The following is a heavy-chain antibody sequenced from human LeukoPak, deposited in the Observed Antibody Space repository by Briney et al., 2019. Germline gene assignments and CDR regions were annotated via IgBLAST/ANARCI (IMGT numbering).Heavy chain of an antibody. V-gene: IGHV4-61*02. CDR1: GGSISSGSYY. CDR2: IYTSGST. D-gene: IGHD3-22*01. Sequence: PSQTLSLTCTVSGGSISSGSYYWSWIRQPAGKGLEWIGRIYTSGSTNYNPSLKSRVTMSVDTSKNQFSLKLSSVTAADTAVYYCARYAVTMIVPRDAFDIWGQGTMVTVSS. CDR3: ARYAVTMIVPRDAFDI. J-gene: IGHJ3*02.